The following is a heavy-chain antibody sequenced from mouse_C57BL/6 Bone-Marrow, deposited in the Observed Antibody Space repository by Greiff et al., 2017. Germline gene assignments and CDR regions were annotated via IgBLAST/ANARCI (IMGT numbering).Heavy chain of an antibody. CDR2: IDPEDGDT. CDR3: TTYLMDDYGSSYEDYAMDD. CDR1: GFNIKDYS. J-gene: IGHJ4*01. V-gene: IGHV14-1*01. D-gene: IGHD1-1*01. Sequence: EVKLMESGAELVRPGASVKLSCTASGFNIKDYSMHWVKQRPEQGLEWIGRIDPEDGDTDYAPKFQGKATMSADTSSNTAFLQLSSLASEDTAVYYCTTYLMDDYGSSYEDYAMDDWGQGTSVTVSS.